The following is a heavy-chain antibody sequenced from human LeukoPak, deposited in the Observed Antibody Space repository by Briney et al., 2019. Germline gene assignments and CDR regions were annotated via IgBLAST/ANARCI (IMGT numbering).Heavy chain of an antibody. CDR3: AKDYYSSGFDY. CDR1: GFTFSTYA. V-gene: IGHV3-30*18. Sequence: GRSLRLSCVASGFTFSTYAMHWVRQAPGNGLEWVAVISYDGSNEYYADSVKGRFTISRDNSRNTLYLQMNSLRVEDTAVYYCAKDYYSSGFDYWGQGTLVTVSS. J-gene: IGHJ4*02. D-gene: IGHD3-22*01. CDR2: ISYDGSNE.